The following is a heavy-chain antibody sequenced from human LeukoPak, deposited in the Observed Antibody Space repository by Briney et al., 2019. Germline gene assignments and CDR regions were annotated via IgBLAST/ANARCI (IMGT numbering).Heavy chain of an antibody. J-gene: IGHJ6*03. CDR2: ISYDGSNK. V-gene: IGHV3-30*01. CDR3: AREGGAYDFWSGYYTGGAYYYMDV. Sequence: GSLRLSCAASGFTFSSYAMHWVRQAPGKGLEWVAVISYDGSNKYYADSVKGRFTISRDNSKNTLYLQMNSLRAEDTAVYYCAREGGAYDFWSGYYTGGAYYYMDVWGKGTTVTVSS. CDR1: GFTFSSYA. D-gene: IGHD3-3*01.